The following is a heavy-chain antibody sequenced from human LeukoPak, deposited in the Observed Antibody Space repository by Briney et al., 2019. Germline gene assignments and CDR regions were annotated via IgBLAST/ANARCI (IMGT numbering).Heavy chain of an antibody. D-gene: IGHD3-22*01. V-gene: IGHV1-8*01. CDR2: MNPNSGNT. Sequence: GASVKVSCKASGYTFTSYDINWVRQASGQGLEDMGWMNPNSGNTGYAQKFQGRDTMTRNTSISTAYMELSSLRSEDTAVYYCAGVASYYDSSGYYPIPFDPWGQGTMVTVTS. CDR1: GYTFTSYD. J-gene: IGHJ5*02. CDR3: AGVASYYDSSGYYPIPFDP.